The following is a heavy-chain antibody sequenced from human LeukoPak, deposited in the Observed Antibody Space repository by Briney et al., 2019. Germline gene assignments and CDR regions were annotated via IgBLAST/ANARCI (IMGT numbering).Heavy chain of an antibody. Sequence: GGSLRLSCAASGFTFSTYDMNWVRQTSGKGLEWVSSISTASDYIYYADSVKGRFTISRDNSKNTLYLQMNSLRAEDTAVYYCAKDRGSYYDFWSGYYHGDYFDYWGQGTLVTVSS. V-gene: IGHV3-21*04. D-gene: IGHD3-3*01. CDR3: AKDRGSYYDFWSGYYHGDYFDY. CDR1: GFTFSTYD. J-gene: IGHJ4*02. CDR2: ISTASDYI.